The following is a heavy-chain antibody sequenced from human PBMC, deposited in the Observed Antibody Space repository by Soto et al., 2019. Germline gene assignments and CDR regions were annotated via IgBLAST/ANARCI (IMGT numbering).Heavy chain of an antibody. J-gene: IGHJ3*02. Sequence: GGSLRLSCAASGFTFSSYGMHWVRQAPGKGLEWVAVIWYDGSNKYYADSVKGRFTISRDNSKNTVYLQMTSLRAEDTAVYYSARSGFTSYYGSGSFDAFDIWGQGTMVTVSS. CDR3: ARSGFTSYYGSGSFDAFDI. D-gene: IGHD3-10*01. CDR1: GFTFSSYG. V-gene: IGHV3-33*01. CDR2: IWYDGSNK.